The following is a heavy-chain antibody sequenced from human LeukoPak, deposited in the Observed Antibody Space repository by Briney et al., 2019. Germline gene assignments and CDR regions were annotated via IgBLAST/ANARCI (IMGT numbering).Heavy chain of an antibody. CDR2: INPSGGST. CDR1: GYTFTSYY. J-gene: IGHJ1*01. CDR3: ARDSYYDSSGYKYFQH. V-gene: IGHV1-46*01. Sequence: ASVTVSCKASGYTFTSYYMHWVRQAPGQGLEWMGIINPSGGSTSYAQKFQGRVTMTRDTSTSTVYMELSSLRSEDTAVYYCARDSYYDSSGYKYFQHWGQGTLVTVSS. D-gene: IGHD3-22*01.